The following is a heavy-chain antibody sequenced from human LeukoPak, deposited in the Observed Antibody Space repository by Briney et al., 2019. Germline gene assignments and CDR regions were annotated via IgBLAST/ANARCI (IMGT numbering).Heavy chain of an antibody. D-gene: IGHD5-24*01. V-gene: IGHV1-2*02. CDR3: ARAEEMATIMGDY. CDR1: GYTFTSYG. Sequence: ASVKVSCKASGYTFTSYGISWVRQAPGQGLEWMGWINPNSGGTNYAQKFQGRVTMTRDTSISTAYMELSRLRSDDTAVYYCARAEEMATIMGDYWGQGTLVTVSS. CDR2: INPNSGGT. J-gene: IGHJ4*02.